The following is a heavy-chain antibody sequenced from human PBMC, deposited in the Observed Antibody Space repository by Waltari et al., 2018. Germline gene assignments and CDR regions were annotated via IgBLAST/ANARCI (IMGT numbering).Heavy chain of an antibody. CDR2: IDQSGST. D-gene: IGHD2-21*01. Sequence: QVQLQQWGAGLLKPSETLSPTCAVYGASLSGYSWGLIRHPPGRRLEWIGEIDQSGSTNYNPSLKSRVTMSVDTSKSQFSLRLSSVTAADTAVYYCARSIPRSDFWGQGALVTVSS. CDR1: GASLSGYS. V-gene: IGHV4-34*02. CDR3: ARSIPRSDF. J-gene: IGHJ4*02.